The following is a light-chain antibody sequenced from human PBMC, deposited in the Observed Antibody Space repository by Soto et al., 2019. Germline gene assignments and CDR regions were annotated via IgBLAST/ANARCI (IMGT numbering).Light chain of an antibody. CDR2: EVS. Sequence: QSALTQPASVSGSPGQSITISCIGTSSDVGGYNYVSWYQQHPGKAPKLIIYEVSNRPSGVSNRFSGSKSGNTASLTISGLQAADEADYYCSSYTRRTTVVFGGGTKLTVL. J-gene: IGLJ2*01. V-gene: IGLV2-14*01. CDR3: SSYTRRTTVV. CDR1: SSDVGGYNY.